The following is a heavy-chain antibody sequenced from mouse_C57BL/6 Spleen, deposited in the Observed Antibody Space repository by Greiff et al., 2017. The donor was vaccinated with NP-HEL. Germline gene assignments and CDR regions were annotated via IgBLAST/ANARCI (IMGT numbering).Heavy chain of an antibody. D-gene: IGHD1-1*01. CDR3: ARGATTVVAKDYYAMDY. J-gene: IGHJ4*01. Sequence: EVQRVESGPELVKPGASVKMSCKASGYTFTDYNMHWVKQSHGKSLEWIGYINPNNGGTSYNQKFKGKATLTVNKSSSTAYMELRSLTSEDSAVYYCARGATTVVAKDYYAMDYWGQGTSVTVSS. V-gene: IGHV1-22*01. CDR1: GYTFTDYN. CDR2: INPNNGGT.